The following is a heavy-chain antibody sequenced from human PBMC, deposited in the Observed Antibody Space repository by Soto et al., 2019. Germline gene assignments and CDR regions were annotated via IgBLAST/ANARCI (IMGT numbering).Heavy chain of an antibody. CDR1: GGSISSGYYY. CDR2: IYYSGST. CDR3: ARHQAIAAAFTY. V-gene: IGHV4-39*01. J-gene: IGHJ4*02. Sequence: SETLSLTCSVSGGSISSGYYYWSWIRQPPGKGLEWIGNIYYSGSTYYNPSLKSRVTISVDTSKNQFSLKLSSVTAADTAVYYCARHQAIAAAFTYWGQGTLVTVSS. D-gene: IGHD6-13*01.